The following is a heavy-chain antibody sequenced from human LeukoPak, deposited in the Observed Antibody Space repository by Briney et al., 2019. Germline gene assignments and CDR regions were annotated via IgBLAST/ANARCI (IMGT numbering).Heavy chain of an antibody. CDR2: IYWDDDK. CDR3: AHVDSSGYYLLFDY. V-gene: IGHV2-5*02. D-gene: IGHD3-22*01. CDR1: GFSLSTSGVG. Sequence: VSGPTLVNPTQTLTLTCTFSGFSLSTSGVGVGWIRQPPGKALEWLALIYWDDDKRYSPSLKSRLTITKDTSKNQVVHTMTNMDPVDTATYYCAHVDSSGYYLLFDYWGQGTLVTVSS. J-gene: IGHJ4*02.